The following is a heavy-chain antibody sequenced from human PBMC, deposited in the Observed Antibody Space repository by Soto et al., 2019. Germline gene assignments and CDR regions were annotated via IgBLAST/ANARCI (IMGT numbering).Heavy chain of an antibody. Sequence: QVQLVQSGAEVKKPGSSVKVSCKASGGTFSSYAISWVRQAPGQGLEWMGGIIPIFGTANYAQKFQGRVTITADKETSRVYMELSSLRSEATDVYYCARIRDCGGDCYWGQGTLVTVSS. CDR2: IIPIFGTA. CDR1: GGTFSSYA. J-gene: IGHJ4*02. CDR3: ARIRDCGGDCY. D-gene: IGHD2-21*02. V-gene: IGHV1-69*06.